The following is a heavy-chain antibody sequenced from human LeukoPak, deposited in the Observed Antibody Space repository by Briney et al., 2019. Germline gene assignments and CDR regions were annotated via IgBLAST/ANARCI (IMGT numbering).Heavy chain of an antibody. CDR1: GFTFSSHS. D-gene: IGHD1-1*01. CDR2: ISYDGSDK. Sequence: PGGSLRLSCAASGFTFSSHSMNWVRQAPGKGLEWVAVISYDGSDKYYADSVKGRFTISRDNSKNTLYLQMNSLRAEDTAVYYCAKGRIVQLWPSDFDYWGQGTLVTVSS. CDR3: AKGRIVQLWPSDFDY. V-gene: IGHV3-30*18. J-gene: IGHJ4*02.